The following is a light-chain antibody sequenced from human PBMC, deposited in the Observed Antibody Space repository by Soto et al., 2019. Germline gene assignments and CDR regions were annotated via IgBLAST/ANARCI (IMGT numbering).Light chain of an antibody. J-gene: IGKJ4*01. CDR1: QSISSY. V-gene: IGKV1-39*01. CDR3: QQSYSLPLT. CDR2: AAS. Sequence: DIKMTQSPSSLSASVGDRVTITCRASQSISSYLNWYQQKPGKAPKLLIYAASSLQSGVPSRFSGSGSGTDFTLTISSLQPEDFATYYCQQSYSLPLTFGGGTKVEIK.